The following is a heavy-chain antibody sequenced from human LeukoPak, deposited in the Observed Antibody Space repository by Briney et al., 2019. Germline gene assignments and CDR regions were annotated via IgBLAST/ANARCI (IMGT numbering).Heavy chain of an antibody. J-gene: IGHJ4*02. Sequence: GGSLRLSCAASGFSLSTYEMNWIRQVPGKGLEWVSHISSGGNTQYYADSVRGRFTMSRDNAKNSLDLQMNSLRTEDTAVYYCARDIVNGPFVISLESWGQGALVTVPT. D-gene: IGHD2-21*01. V-gene: IGHV3-48*03. CDR3: ARDIVNGPFVISLES. CDR2: ISSGGNTQ. CDR1: GFSLSTYE.